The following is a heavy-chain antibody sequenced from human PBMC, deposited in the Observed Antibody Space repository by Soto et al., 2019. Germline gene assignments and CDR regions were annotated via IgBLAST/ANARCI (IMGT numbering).Heavy chain of an antibody. V-gene: IGHV4-59*01. Sequence: SETLSLTCTVSGGPISSYYWSWIRHSPGKGLEWIGQIFYTGNTNYNPSLKSRVTMSVDIPKKQFSLKLRSVTTADTAIYFCERNNVRGVSNSYNWMDPWGQGTLVTVSS. J-gene: IGHJ5*02. D-gene: IGHD3-10*01. CDR1: GGPISSYY. CDR3: ERNNVRGVSNSYNWMDP. CDR2: IFYTGNT.